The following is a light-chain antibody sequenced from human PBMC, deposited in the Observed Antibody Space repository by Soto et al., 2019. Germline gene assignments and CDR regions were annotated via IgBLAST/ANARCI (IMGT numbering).Light chain of an antibody. Sequence: EIVLTQPPGTLSLSPGERATLSCRASQSVSSNYLAWYQQKPGQAPRLLIYGASRRATGIPDRFSDSGSGTDFTLTISRLEPEDFAVYYCQQYGTSPVTFGQGTKLEIK. CDR1: QSVSSNY. CDR2: GAS. J-gene: IGKJ2*01. V-gene: IGKV3-20*01. CDR3: QQYGTSPVT.